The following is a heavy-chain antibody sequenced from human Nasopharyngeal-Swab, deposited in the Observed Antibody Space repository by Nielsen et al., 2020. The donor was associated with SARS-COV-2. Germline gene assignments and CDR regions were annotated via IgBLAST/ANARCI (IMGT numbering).Heavy chain of an antibody. J-gene: IGHJ3*02. CDR2: VTPDVGEP. CDR1: GYTLTVLP. V-gene: IGHV1-24*01. D-gene: IGHD3-3*01. Sequence: ASVKVSCKVSGYTLTVLPIHWVRQAPGKGLEWMGTVTPDVGEPIYAQNFQGRVTMTEDTSTYTAYLELSSLRSEDTAVYYCASEGSGVFGVVIYVFDIWGTGKLGTVSS. CDR3: ASEGSGVFGVVIYVFDI.